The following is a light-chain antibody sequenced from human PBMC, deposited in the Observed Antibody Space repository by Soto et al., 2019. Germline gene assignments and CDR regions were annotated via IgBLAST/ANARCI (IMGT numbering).Light chain of an antibody. Sequence: QSVLTQPPSVSGAPGQRITISCTGSSSNIGADYDVHWYQHLPGTAPKLLIYGNTNRPSGVPDRFSGSKSGSSASLAITGLQAEDEADYYCQSYDSILSVVIGGGTKLTVL. CDR3: QSYDSILSVV. V-gene: IGLV1-40*01. J-gene: IGLJ2*01. CDR2: GNT. CDR1: SSNIGADYD.